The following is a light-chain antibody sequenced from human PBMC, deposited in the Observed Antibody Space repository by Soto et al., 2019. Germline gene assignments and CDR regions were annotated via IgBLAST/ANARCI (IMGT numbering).Light chain of an antibody. CDR1: QSISSN. V-gene: IGKV3-15*01. Sequence: EILMTQSPATLSVSPRERSTLXXRASQSISSNLAWYQQKPGQAPRXLMFRTSSRATGFPARFSGSGSGTEFTLTISSLQSEDFAVYYCQQRSNRFTFGQGTRLDIK. J-gene: IGKJ5*01. CDR3: QQRSNRFT. CDR2: RTS.